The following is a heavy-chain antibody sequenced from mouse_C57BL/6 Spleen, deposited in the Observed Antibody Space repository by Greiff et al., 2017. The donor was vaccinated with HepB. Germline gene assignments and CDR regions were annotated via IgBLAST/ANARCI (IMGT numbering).Heavy chain of an antibody. Sequence: QVQLKESGPELVKPGASVKISCKASGYAFSSSWMNWVKQRPGKGLEWIGRIYPGDGDTNYNGKFKGKATLTADKSSSTAYMQLSSLTSEDSAVYVCARWGTTVVARNYAMDYWGQGTSVTVSS. CDR1: GYAFSSSW. CDR3: ARWGTTVVARNYAMDY. V-gene: IGHV1-82*01. CDR2: IYPGDGDT. J-gene: IGHJ4*01. D-gene: IGHD1-1*01.